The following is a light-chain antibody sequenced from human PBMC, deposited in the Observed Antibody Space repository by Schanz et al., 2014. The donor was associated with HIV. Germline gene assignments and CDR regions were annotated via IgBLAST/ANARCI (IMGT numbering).Light chain of an antibody. CDR2: SAS. V-gene: IGKV3-20*01. CDR1: QTVSSNS. Sequence: EIVLTQSPVILSLSPGERATLSCRASQTVSSNSLGWYQQKRGQVPRLLIYSASRRANGIPDRFSGSGSGSAFTLIISRLETADTGVYYCQQYGGSPTFGQGTKVEIK. CDR3: QQYGGSPT. J-gene: IGKJ1*01.